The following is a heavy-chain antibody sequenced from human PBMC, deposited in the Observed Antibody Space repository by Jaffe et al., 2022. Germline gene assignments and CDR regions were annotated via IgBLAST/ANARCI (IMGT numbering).Heavy chain of an antibody. CDR3: AITKKGY. V-gene: IGHV3-23*01. J-gene: IGHJ4*02. Sequence: EVQLLESGGGLVQPGGSLRLSCAASGFTVSSSAMSWVRQAPGKGLEWVSTIKTSGENTYYADSVKGRFTISRDNSKNTLYLQMNSLKAEDTALYYCAITKKGYWGQGTLVTVSS. CDR2: IKTSGENT. CDR1: GFTVSSSA. D-gene: IGHD1-1*01.